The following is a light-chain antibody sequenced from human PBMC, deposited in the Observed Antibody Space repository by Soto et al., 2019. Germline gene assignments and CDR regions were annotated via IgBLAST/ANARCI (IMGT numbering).Light chain of an antibody. V-gene: IGLV1-44*01. J-gene: IGLJ2*01. CDR2: STN. CDR1: SSNIGSNT. Sequence: QSVLTQPPSASGTPGQRVTISCSGSSSNIGSNTVSWYQQLPGTAPKLLIYSTNQRPSGVPDRFSGSKSGTSASLAISGLQSEDEADYYCAAWDDSLNGPGVFGGGTKL. CDR3: AAWDDSLNGPGV.